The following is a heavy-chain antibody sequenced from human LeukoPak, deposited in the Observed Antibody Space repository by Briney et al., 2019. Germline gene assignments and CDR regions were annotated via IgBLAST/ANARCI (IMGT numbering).Heavy chain of an antibody. CDR2: IKTDGSLI. Sequence: GGSLRLSCAGSGFALSSNWMHWVRQAPGKGLEWVANIKTDGSLIYYVDSVKGRFTISRDNAKNSLYLQMNSLRVEDTAVYYCARDLNWETYWGQGTLVSVSS. D-gene: IGHD7-27*01. V-gene: IGHV3-7*01. CDR3: ARDLNWETY. J-gene: IGHJ4*02. CDR1: GFALSSNW.